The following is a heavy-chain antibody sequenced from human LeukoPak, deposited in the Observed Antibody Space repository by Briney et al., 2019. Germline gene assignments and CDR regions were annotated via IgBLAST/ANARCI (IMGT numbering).Heavy chain of an antibody. V-gene: IGHV1-3*04. Sequence: GASVKVSCKASGYTFTTYAIHWVRQAPGQRLEWMGWINSDNGNTKYSQKFQGRVTITRNTSTYTAYMELRNLTSADTAIYFCARAPYDFLTGFSLNWFDPWGQGTLVTVSS. J-gene: IGHJ5*02. CDR3: ARAPYDFLTGFSLNWFDP. CDR1: GYTFTTYA. CDR2: INSDNGNT. D-gene: IGHD3-9*01.